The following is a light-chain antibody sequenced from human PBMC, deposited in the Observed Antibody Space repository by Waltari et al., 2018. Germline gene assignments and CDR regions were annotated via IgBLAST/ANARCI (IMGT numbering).Light chain of an antibody. V-gene: IGLV2-14*01. CDR3: SSYTSSSTLV. CDR2: DVS. J-gene: IGLJ3*02. CDR1: NSDVGTYNY. Sequence: QSALTQPASVSGSPGQWITISCTGRNSDVGTYNYVSWYQQHPGKAPKLMIDDVSKRPSGVSDRFSGSKSGNTASLTISGLQAEDEADYYCSSYTSSSTLVFGGGTKVTVL.